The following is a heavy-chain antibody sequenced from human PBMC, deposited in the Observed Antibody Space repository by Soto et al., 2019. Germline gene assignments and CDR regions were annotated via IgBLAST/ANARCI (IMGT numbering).Heavy chain of an antibody. CDR3: ASGASRWYPYFFDS. CDR1: EGTFNSYA. Sequence: QAQVVQSGAEVRKPGSSVKLSCKASEGTFNSYAIAWVRQAPGQGLDWMGGIIPYYNTLNYAQKFQDRVTITADDSTNTVYMELSSLRSDDTAVYFCASGASRWYPYFFDSWAQGTLVTVSS. V-gene: IGHV1-69*01. J-gene: IGHJ4*02. D-gene: IGHD6-13*01. CDR2: IIPYYNTL.